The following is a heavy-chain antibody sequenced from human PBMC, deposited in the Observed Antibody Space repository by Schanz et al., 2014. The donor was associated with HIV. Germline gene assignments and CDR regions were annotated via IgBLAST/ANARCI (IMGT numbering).Heavy chain of an antibody. CDR2: TYYRGST. J-gene: IGHJ4*02. Sequence: QVQLQESGPGLVKPSQTLSLTCTVSGGSISSGSYYWSWTRQHPGKGLEWIGYTYYRGSTYYNPSLKSRLTISLDTSKNQFSLNLSSVTAADTAVYYCAANYYDTSGCDYWGQGTLVTVSS. D-gene: IGHD3-22*01. CDR3: AANYYDTSGCDY. V-gene: IGHV4-31*03. CDR1: GGSISSGSYY.